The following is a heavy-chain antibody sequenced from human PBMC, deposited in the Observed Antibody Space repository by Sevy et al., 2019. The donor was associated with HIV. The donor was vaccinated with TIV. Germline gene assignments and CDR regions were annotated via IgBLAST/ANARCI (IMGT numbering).Heavy chain of an antibody. CDR1: GGSISSYY. CDR3: ARGITAMVTVLDY. D-gene: IGHD5-18*01. CDR2: IYYSGST. V-gene: IGHV4-59*13. Sequence: SETLSLTCTVSGGSISSYYWSWIRQPPGKGLEWIGYIYYSGSTNYNPSLKSRVTISVDTSKNQFSLKLSSVTAADTAVYYCARGITAMVTVLDYWGQGTLVTVSS. J-gene: IGHJ4*02.